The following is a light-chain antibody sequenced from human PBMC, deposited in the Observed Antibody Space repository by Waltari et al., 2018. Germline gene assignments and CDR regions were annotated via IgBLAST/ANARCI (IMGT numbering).Light chain of an antibody. V-gene: IGLV1-51*01. CDR3: ATWDNSLRNVV. CDR1: PSNIGNSY. J-gene: IGLJ2*01. Sequence: QSVLTQPPSVSAAPGQKVTISCSGSPSNIGNSYVSWYHQVPGEAPKLLIFDHKKRPSGMPDRFSASKSGTSATMGITGLQTGDEADYYCATWDNSLRNVVFGGGTKLTVL. CDR2: DHK.